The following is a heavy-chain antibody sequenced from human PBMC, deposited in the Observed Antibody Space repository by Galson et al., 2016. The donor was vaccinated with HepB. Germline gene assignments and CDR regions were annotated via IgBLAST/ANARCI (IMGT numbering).Heavy chain of an antibody. CDR1: GYSFTSYY. D-gene: IGHD6-19*01. J-gene: IGHJ4*02. CDR3: ARDQDSSGWVLY. V-gene: IGHV1-18*04. CDR2: ISPHNGNT. Sequence: SVKVSCKASGYSFTSYYMHWVRQAPGQGLEWMGWISPHNGNTNYAQRVQGRVTMTTDTSTSTAYMELKSLRSDDTAVYYCARDQDSSGWVLYWGQGTLITVSS.